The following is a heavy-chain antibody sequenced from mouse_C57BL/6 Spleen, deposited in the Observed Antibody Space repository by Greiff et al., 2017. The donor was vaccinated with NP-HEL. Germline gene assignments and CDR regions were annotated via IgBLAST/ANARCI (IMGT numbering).Heavy chain of an antibody. V-gene: IGHV1-26*01. CDR3: ARGGNLFDY. CDR1: GYTFTDYY. Sequence: VQLQQSGPELVKPGASVKISCKASGYTFTDYYMNWVKQSHGKSLEWIGDINPNNGGTSYNQKFKGKATLTVDKSSSTAYMELRSLTSEDSAVYYCARGGNLFDYWGQGTTLTVSS. CDR2: INPNNGGT. J-gene: IGHJ2*01. D-gene: IGHD2-1*01.